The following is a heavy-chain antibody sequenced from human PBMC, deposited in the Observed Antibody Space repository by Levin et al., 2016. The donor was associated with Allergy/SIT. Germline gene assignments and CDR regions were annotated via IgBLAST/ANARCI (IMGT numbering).Heavy chain of an antibody. Sequence: SETLSLTCTVSGGSINGGGYYWTWIRQHPGKGLEWIGYIYYSGSTYYNPSLKSRVSISVDTSKNQFSLKLRYVTAADTAVYYCARVTATTGTRLGADPWGQGTLVTVSS. J-gene: IGHJ5*02. D-gene: IGHD1-1*01. CDR2: IYYSGST. V-gene: IGHV4-31*03. CDR3: ARVTATTGTRLGADP. CDR1: GGSINGGGYY.